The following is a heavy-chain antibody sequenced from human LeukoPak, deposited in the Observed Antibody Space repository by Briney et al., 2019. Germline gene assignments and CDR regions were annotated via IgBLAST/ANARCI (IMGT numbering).Heavy chain of an antibody. CDR1: GFTFRSSI. D-gene: IGHD3-10*01. V-gene: IGHV3-23*01. J-gene: IGHJ4*02. CDR3: AIMFYYGSGSSFDY. CDR2: ISAGGTGT. Sequence: GGSLRLSCGGSGFTFRSSIMNWVRQAPKTGLQWVATISAGGTGTYYADSVRGRFTISRDNSKNTLYLQMNDLRAEDTAVYYCAIMFYYGSGSSFDYWGQGTLVNVSS.